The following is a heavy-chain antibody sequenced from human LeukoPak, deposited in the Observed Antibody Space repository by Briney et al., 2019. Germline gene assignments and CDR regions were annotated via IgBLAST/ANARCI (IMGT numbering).Heavy chain of an antibody. CDR1: GFTFSSYS. V-gene: IGHV3-48*01. CDR3: ARACYGSGSFPDY. Sequence: PGGSLRLSCAASGFTFSSYSMNWVRQAPGKGLEWVSYISSSSSTIYYADSVKGRFTISRDNAKNSLYLQMNSLRAEDTAVYYCARACYGSGSFPDYWGQGTLVTVSS. CDR2: ISSSSSTI. D-gene: IGHD3-10*01. J-gene: IGHJ4*02.